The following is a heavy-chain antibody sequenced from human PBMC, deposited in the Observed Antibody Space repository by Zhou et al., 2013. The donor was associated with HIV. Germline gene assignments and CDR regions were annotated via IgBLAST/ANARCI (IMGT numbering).Heavy chain of an antibody. Sequence: QVQLVQSGAEVKKPGASVKVSCRASGYTFSSYGISWVRQAPGQGLEWMGWISPYNGYTNYAQNLQGRVTMTTDTSTSTAYMELRSLRSDDTAVYYCAAAVAGTGNYFDYWGQGTLVTVSS. CDR2: ISPYNGYT. CDR3: AAAVAGTGNYFDY. J-gene: IGHJ4*02. D-gene: IGHD6-19*01. V-gene: IGHV1-18*01. CDR1: GYTFSSYG.